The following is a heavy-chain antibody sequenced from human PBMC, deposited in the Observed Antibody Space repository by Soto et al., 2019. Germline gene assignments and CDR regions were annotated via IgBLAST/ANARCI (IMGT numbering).Heavy chain of an antibody. Sequence: SETLSLTYTVSGGSISSYYWSWIRQPPGKGLEWIGYIYYSGSTNYNPSLKSRVTISVDTSKNQFSLKLSSVTAADTAVYYCARVRFLAYYYYYMDVWGKGTTVTVSS. D-gene: IGHD3-3*01. V-gene: IGHV4-59*01. J-gene: IGHJ6*03. CDR1: GGSISSYY. CDR3: ARVRFLAYYYYYMDV. CDR2: IYYSGST.